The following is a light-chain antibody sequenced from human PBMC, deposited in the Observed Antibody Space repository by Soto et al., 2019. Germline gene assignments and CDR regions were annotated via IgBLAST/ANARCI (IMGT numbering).Light chain of an antibody. CDR3: QQYNGYLYI. Sequence: DIQMTQSPSTLSASVGDRVTITCRASQSISSWLAWYQQKPGKAPKLLIYKASSLESGVPSRFSRSGSGTEFTLTISSLQPDDFATYYCQQYNGYLYIFGQGTKLEIK. V-gene: IGKV1-5*03. CDR2: KAS. J-gene: IGKJ2*01. CDR1: QSISSW.